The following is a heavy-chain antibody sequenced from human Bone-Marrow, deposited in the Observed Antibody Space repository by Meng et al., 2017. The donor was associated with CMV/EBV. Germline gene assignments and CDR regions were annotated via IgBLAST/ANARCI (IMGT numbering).Heavy chain of an antibody. V-gene: IGHV1-2*02. CDR3: ARDAADIVVVPVAKWWFDP. CDR1: FNAYH. Sequence: FNAYHMQWGQQAPGQGLEWMGWINPKSGDTNYAQKFQGRVTMTRDTSSNTAYMELSRLRFDDTAVYYCARDAADIVVVPVAKWWFDPWGQGTLVTVSS. CDR2: INPKSGDT. J-gene: IGHJ5*02. D-gene: IGHD2-2*01.